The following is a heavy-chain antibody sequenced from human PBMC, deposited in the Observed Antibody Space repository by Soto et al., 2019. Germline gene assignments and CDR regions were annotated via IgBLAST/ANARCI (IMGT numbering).Heavy chain of an antibody. CDR3: ERDRGYAKGDNWFDP. J-gene: IGHJ5*02. CDR2: IIPIFGTA. D-gene: IGHD5-12*01. V-gene: IGHV1-69*01. CDR1: GGTFSSYA. Sequence: QVQLVQSGAEVKKPGSSVKVSCKASGGTFSSYAISWVRQAPGQGLEWMGGIIPIFGTANYAQKFQGRVTITADESTSTAYIELSSLRSEDTAVYYCERDRGYAKGDNWFDPWGQGTLVTVSS.